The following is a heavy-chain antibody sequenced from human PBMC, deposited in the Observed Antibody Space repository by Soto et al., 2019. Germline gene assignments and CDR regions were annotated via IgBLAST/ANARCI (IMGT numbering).Heavy chain of an antibody. Sequence: EVQLEETGGGLVQPGGSLRLSCAASGFTVNSNHMSWVRQAPGKGLEWVSRIYSAGRTHYADSVKGRFTVSRDNSENRLFLQMNNLEVGDTAVYYCARDYLGSGWPRIGVDVWGLGTMVTVSS. V-gene: IGHV3-53*02. D-gene: IGHD6-25*01. CDR3: ARDYLGSGWPRIGVDV. CDR1: GFTVNSNH. J-gene: IGHJ3*01. CDR2: IYSAGRT.